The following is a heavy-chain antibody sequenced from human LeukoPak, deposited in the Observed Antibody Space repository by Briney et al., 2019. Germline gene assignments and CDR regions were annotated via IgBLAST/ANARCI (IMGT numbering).Heavy chain of an antibody. D-gene: IGHD3-10*01. CDR1: GGSISSYY. Sequence: SGTLSLTCTVSGGSISSYYWSWIRQTPGKGLEWIGYIYYSGSTNFNPSLKSRVTISVDTSKDQFSLKLSSVTAADTAVYYCARASNYYGSGSYYYYFDYWGQGTLVTVSS. J-gene: IGHJ4*02. V-gene: IGHV4-59*08. CDR2: IYYSGST. CDR3: ARASNYYGSGSYYYYFDY.